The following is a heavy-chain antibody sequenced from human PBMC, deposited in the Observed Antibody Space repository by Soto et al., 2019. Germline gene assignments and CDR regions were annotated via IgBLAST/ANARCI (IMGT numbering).Heavy chain of an antibody. CDR1: GGTFSSYA. CDR2: IIPIFGTA. D-gene: IGHD3-3*01. J-gene: IGHJ4*02. V-gene: IGHV1-69*01. Sequence: QVQLVQSGAEVKKPGSSVKVSCKASGGTFSSYAISWVRQAPGQGLEWMGGIIPIFGTANSAQKFQGRVTITADESTSTAYMELSSLRSEDTAVYYCARDIGDTYYDFWSGLGDWGQGTLVTVSS. CDR3: ARDIGDTYYDFWSGLGD.